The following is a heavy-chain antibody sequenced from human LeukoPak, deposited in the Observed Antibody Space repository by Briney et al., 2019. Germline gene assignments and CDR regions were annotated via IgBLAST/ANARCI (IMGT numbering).Heavy chain of an antibody. J-gene: IGHJ5*01. V-gene: IGHV1-18*01. Sequence: GASVKVSCKASGYTFTSYGIGWVRQAPGQGLEWMGWISAYNGNTNYAQKLQGRVTMTTDTSTSTAYMELRSLRSDDTAVYYCARGYYDFWSGLTFDSWGQGTLVTVSS. CDR2: ISAYNGNT. CDR3: ARGYYDFWSGLTFDS. D-gene: IGHD3-3*01. CDR1: GYTFTSYG.